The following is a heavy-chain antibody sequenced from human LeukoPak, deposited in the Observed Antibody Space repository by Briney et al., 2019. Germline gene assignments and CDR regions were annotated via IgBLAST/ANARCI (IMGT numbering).Heavy chain of an antibody. V-gene: IGHV1-2*02. D-gene: IGHD6-19*01. CDR3: ARYYTSGWYSD. Sequence: SVKVSCKASGYTFTGYYMHWVRQAPGQGLEWMGWINPKSGGTNYAQKFQGRVTMTRDTSISTAYMELSGLRSDDTAVYYCARYYTSGWYSDWGQGTLVTVSS. CDR1: GYTFTGYY. J-gene: IGHJ4*02. CDR2: INPKSGGT.